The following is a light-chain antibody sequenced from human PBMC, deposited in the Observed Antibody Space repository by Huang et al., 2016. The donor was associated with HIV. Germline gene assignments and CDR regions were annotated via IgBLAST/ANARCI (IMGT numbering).Light chain of an antibody. CDR1: QSVTRS. V-gene: IGKV3-11*01. J-gene: IGKJ5*01. CDR2: DAS. Sequence: EIVLTQSPATLSLSPGDRATLSCRASQSVTRSLAWYQQKPGQAPRLRIYDASNRATGIPARFSGSGSGTDFTLTISSLEPEDFAVYYCQQRSTWPAITFGHGTRLEIK. CDR3: QQRSTWPAIT.